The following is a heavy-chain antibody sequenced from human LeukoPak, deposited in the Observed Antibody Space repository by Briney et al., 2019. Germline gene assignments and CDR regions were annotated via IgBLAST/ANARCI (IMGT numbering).Heavy chain of an antibody. CDR3: VKGGWMAD. V-gene: IGHV3-7*01. CDR2: IKQDGSET. CDR1: GFTFSGHW. Sequence: GGSLRLSCAGSGFTFSGHWMTWVRQAPGRGLEWVANIKQDGSETNYVGSVKGRFTISRDNAKNSVDLQMNSLRVEDTAVYYCVKGGWMADWGQGTLVSVSS. D-gene: IGHD5-24*01. J-gene: IGHJ4*02.